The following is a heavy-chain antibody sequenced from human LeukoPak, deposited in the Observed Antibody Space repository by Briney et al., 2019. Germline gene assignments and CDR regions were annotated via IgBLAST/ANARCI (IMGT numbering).Heavy chain of an antibody. Sequence: GGSLRLSCVASGFTFSDYGMLWVRQPPGKGLEWVAVISYDGRNEHYADSVKGRFTISRDNSKNTLYLQMNSLRAEDTALYHCARERYCSSTSCPGQAFDIWGQGTMVTVSS. D-gene: IGHD2-2*01. J-gene: IGHJ3*02. CDR2: ISYDGRNE. V-gene: IGHV3-30*03. CDR1: GFTFSDYG. CDR3: ARERYCSSTSCPGQAFDI.